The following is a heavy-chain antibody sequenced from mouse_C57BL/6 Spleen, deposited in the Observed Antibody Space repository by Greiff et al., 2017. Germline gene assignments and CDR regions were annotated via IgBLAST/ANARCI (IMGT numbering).Heavy chain of an antibody. D-gene: IGHD1-1*01. CDR3: ARGYYGSSYYIDY. J-gene: IGHJ2*01. CDR2: INPNNGGT. Sequence: VQLHQSGPELVKPGASVKISCKASGYTFTDYYMNWVKQSPGKSLEWIGDINPNNGGTSYNQKFKGKATLTVDKSSSTAYMELRSLTSEDSAVYYCARGYYGSSYYIDYWGQGTTRTVSS. V-gene: IGHV1-26*01. CDR1: GYTFTDYY.